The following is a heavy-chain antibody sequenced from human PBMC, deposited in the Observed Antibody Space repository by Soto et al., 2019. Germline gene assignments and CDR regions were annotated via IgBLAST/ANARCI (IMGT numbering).Heavy chain of an antibody. Sequence: QVQLVESGGGVVQPGRSLRLSCAASGFTFSSYGMHWVRQAPGKGLEWVAVISYDGSNKYYADSVKGRFTISRENSKNTLYLKMNSLRAEDTAVYYCAKTYDILTGGGMDVWGQGTTVTVSS. CDR1: GFTFSSYG. CDR2: ISYDGSNK. CDR3: AKTYDILTGGGMDV. V-gene: IGHV3-30*18. J-gene: IGHJ6*02. D-gene: IGHD3-9*01.